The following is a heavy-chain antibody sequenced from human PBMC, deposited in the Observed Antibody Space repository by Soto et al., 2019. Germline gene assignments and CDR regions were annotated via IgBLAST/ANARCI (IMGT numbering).Heavy chain of an antibody. V-gene: IGHV3-48*02. J-gene: IGHJ6*02. CDR1: GFTFSSYS. Sequence: PGGSLRLSCAASGFTFSSYSMNWVRQAPGKGLEWVSYISSSSSTIYYADSVKGRFTISRDNAKNSLYLQMNSLRDEDTAVYYCARGRREDFWSGSYYYGMDVWGQGTTVTVSS. CDR3: ARGRREDFWSGSYYYGMDV. CDR2: ISSSSSTI. D-gene: IGHD3-3*01.